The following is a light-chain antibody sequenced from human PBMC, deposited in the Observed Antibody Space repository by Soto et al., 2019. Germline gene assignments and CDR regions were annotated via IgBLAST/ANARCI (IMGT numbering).Light chain of an antibody. Sequence: IHMADAPSTLSLSPGERGTLSCRASQTIYSNVAWYQQRPGQAPRLLIYRASARATGIPARFSGSGSGTEFTLTIGSLQSEDSAVYYCQQYQNLWTFGQGTKVDIK. CDR1: QTIYSN. V-gene: IGKV3-15*01. CDR2: RAS. J-gene: IGKJ1*01. CDR3: QQYQNLWT.